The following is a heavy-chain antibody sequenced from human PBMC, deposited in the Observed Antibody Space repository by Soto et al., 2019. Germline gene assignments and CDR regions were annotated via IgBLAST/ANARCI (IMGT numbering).Heavy chain of an antibody. CDR3: ARDLTVVTNWGFDP. V-gene: IGHV3-53*01. D-gene: IGHD1-1*01. CDR1: GFTVSSNY. CDR2: IYSGGST. J-gene: IGHJ5*02. Sequence: EVQLVESGGGLIQPGGSLRLSCAASGFTVSSNYMSWVRQAPGKGLEWVSVIYSGGSTYYADSVKGRFTISRDNSKNTLYLQMSSLRAEDTAVYYCARDLTVVTNWGFDPWGQGTLVTVSS.